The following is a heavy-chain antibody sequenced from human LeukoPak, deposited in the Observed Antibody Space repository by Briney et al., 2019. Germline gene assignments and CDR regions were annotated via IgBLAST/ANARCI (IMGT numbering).Heavy chain of an antibody. CDR3: ARDPDTAMDSYYFDY. CDR1: GGTFSSYA. CDR2: TSYDGSNK. D-gene: IGHD5-18*01. J-gene: IGHJ4*02. V-gene: IGHV3-30*04. Sequence: PGGSLRLSCAASGGTFSSYAMHWVRQAPGKGLEWVAVTSYDGSNKYYADSVKGRFTISRDNSKNTLYLQMSSLRAEDTAVYYCARDPDTAMDSYYFDYWGQGTLVTVSS.